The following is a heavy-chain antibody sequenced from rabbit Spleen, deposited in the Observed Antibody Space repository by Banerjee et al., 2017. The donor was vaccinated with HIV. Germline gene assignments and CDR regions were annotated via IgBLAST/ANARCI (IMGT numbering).Heavy chain of an antibody. J-gene: IGHJ6*01. V-gene: IGHV1S45*01. CDR2: IDVGRTGRT. D-gene: IGHD8-1*01. Sequence: QEQLVESGGGLVQPEGSLTLTCKASGLDFSGSYWICWVRQSPGKGLEWITCIDVGRTGRTYYASWAKGRFTCSKASSTTVTLQMTSLTAADTATYFCARDTGTSFSTYGMDLWGQGTLVTVS. CDR3: ARDTGTSFSTYGMDL. CDR1: GLDFSGSYW.